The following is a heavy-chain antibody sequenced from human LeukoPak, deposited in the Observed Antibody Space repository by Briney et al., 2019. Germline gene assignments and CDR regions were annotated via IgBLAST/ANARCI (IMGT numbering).Heavy chain of an antibody. CDR1: GYTFTSYA. CDR3: ARGDTPFDPFDY. D-gene: IGHD3-9*01. Sequence: ASVKVSCKASGYTFTSYAMHWVRQAPGQRLEWMGWINAGNGNTKYSQEFQGRVTVTRDTSASTAYMELSSLRSEDMAVYYCARGDTPFDPFDYWGQGTLVTVSS. V-gene: IGHV1-3*03. J-gene: IGHJ4*02. CDR2: INAGNGNT.